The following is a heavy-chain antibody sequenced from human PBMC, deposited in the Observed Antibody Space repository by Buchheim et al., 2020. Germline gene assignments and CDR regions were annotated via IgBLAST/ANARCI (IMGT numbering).Heavy chain of an antibody. CDR1: GGSISTYY. CDR2: IYYSGST. CDR3: TRADPAADTVFDY. V-gene: IGHV4-59*01. D-gene: IGHD6-13*01. Sequence: QVQLQESGPGLVKPSETLSLTCTVSGGSISTYYWSWIRQPPGKGLEWIGYIYYSGSTNYNPSLKSRVTISVDTSKNQFSLTLSSVTAADTAMYYCTRADPAADTVFDYWGQGTL. J-gene: IGHJ4*02.